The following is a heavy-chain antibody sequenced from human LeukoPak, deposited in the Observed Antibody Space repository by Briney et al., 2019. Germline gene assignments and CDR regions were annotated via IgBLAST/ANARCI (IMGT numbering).Heavy chain of an antibody. CDR3: ARGSFGVVIRYYYYYYYMDV. CDR1: GFTFSSYW. CDR2: IRQDGSEK. Sequence: GGSLRLSCAASGFTFSSYWMSWVRQAPGKGLEWVANIRQDGSEKYYVDSVKGRFTISRDNAKNSLYLQMNSLRAEDTAVYYCARGSFGVVIRYYYYYYYMDVWGKGTTVTVS. J-gene: IGHJ6*03. V-gene: IGHV3-7*01. D-gene: IGHD3-3*01.